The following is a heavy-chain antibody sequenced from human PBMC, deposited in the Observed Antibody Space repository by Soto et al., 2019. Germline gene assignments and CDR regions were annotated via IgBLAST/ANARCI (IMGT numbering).Heavy chain of an antibody. D-gene: IGHD4-17*01. V-gene: IGHV4-39*01. Sequence: SETLSLTCTVSGGSIRSSSYYWDWIRQPPGKGPEWIGSIFYSGSTYYNPSLKSRVTVSVDMSKNQLSLKLSSVTAADTAVYYCASTSVATYGMDVWGQGTTVTVSS. CDR1: GGSIRSSSYY. CDR2: IFYSGST. CDR3: ASTSVATYGMDV. J-gene: IGHJ6*02.